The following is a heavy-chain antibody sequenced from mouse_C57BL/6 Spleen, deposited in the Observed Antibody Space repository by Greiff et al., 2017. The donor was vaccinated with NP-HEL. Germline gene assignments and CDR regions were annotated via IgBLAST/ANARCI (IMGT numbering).Heavy chain of an antibody. V-gene: IGHV1-42*01. CDR2: INPSTGGT. CDR1: GYSFTGYY. Sequence: VQLQQSGPELVKPGASVKISCKASGYSFTGYYMNWVKQSPEKSLEWIGEINPSTGGTTYNQKFKAKATLTVDKSSSTAYMQLKSLTSEDSAVYYCARNWEWYFDVWGTGTTVTVSS. CDR3: ARNWEWYFDV. D-gene: IGHD4-1*01. J-gene: IGHJ1*03.